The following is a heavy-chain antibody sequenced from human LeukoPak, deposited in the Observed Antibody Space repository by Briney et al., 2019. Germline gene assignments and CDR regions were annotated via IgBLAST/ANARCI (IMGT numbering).Heavy chain of an antibody. CDR3: AKDIGGSGAY. CDR1: GFTFSSYA. Sequence: GGSLILSCAASGFTFSSYAMNWVRQAPGKGLEWVSGISGSGGSTYYADSVKGRFTISRDNSKNTLSLQMNSLRADDTAIYYCAKDIGGSGAYWGQGTLVTVSS. D-gene: IGHD3-16*01. V-gene: IGHV3-23*01. CDR2: ISGSGGST. J-gene: IGHJ4*02.